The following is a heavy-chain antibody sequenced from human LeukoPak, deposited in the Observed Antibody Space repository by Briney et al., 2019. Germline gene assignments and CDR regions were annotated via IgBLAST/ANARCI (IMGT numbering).Heavy chain of an antibody. D-gene: IGHD2-21*01. Sequence: PGGSLRLSCAASGLTVSSTYMSWVRQAPGKGLEWVSVIYKDGKIYYIDSVKGRFTISRDTSKNTLYLQMNSLRVEDTAVYYCASRHCSGGDCYFAGADPFDHWGQGTLVTVSS. J-gene: IGHJ4*02. CDR2: IYKDGKI. CDR3: ASRHCSGGDCYFAGADPFDH. V-gene: IGHV3-53*01. CDR1: GLTVSSTY.